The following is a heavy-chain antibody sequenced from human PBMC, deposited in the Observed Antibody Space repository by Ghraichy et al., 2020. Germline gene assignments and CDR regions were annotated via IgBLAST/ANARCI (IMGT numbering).Heavy chain of an antibody. CDR3: ARSAGNFRTRFDD. D-gene: IGHD1-7*01. CDR1: GFTVSTNY. Sequence: GGSLRLSCAASGFTVSTNYMTWLRQAPGKGLEWVSGIYNDGSTYYADSVKGRFTISRDNSKNTLYLQMNSLRAEDTAVYYCARSAGNFRTRFDDWGQGTLVTVSS. J-gene: IGHJ4*02. CDR2: IYNDGST. V-gene: IGHV3-66*01.